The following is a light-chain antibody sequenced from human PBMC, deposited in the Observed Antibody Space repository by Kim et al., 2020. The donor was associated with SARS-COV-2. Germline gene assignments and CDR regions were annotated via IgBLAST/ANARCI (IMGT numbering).Light chain of an antibody. Sequence: QSALTQPRSVSGSPGQSVTISCTGTGSDVGGYNHVSWYQQHSSKAPKLMIYNVNKRPSGVPDRFSASKSGNTASLTISGLQAEDEADYYCSSYAGYYTLLFGGGTQLTVL. J-gene: IGLJ2*01. CDR3: SSYAGYYTLL. V-gene: IGLV2-11*01. CDR1: GSDVGGYNH. CDR2: NVN.